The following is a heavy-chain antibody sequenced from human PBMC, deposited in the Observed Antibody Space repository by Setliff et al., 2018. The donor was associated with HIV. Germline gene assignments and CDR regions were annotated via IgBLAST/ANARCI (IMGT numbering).Heavy chain of an antibody. CDR3: VRHDPPNSGRFYFDL. J-gene: IGHJ4*01. CDR1: GGSISTYSYY. V-gene: IGHV4-39*01. CDR2: IYHTANT. D-gene: IGHD1-26*01. Sequence: SETLSLTCSVFGGSISTYSYYWGWVRQPPGMGLEWIGSIYHTANTHYSPSLETRVAIFVDTSKNQFSLRLSSVTAADSAMYYCVRHDPPNSGRFYFDLWGRGTLVAVSS.